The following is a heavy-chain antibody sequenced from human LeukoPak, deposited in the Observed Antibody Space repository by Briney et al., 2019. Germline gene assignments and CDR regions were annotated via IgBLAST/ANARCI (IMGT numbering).Heavy chain of an antibody. D-gene: IGHD4-17*01. CDR3: ARDNYGTLDY. CDR2: TSPKGAGT. J-gene: IGHJ4*02. Sequence: ASVKVSCKASGYTFTSYDINWARQATGQGLEWMGWTSPKGAGTMSAQKFQGRITMTGDTSISTVYMELDRLTFDDTAEYYCARDNYGTLDYWGQGTLVTVSS. V-gene: IGHV1-2*02. CDR1: GYTFTSYD.